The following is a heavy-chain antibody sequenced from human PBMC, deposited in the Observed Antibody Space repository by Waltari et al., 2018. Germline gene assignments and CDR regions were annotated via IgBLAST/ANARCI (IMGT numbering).Heavy chain of an antibody. J-gene: IGHJ4*02. D-gene: IGHD3-3*01. CDR2: ITNSGGRT. CDR3: AKDLYTTFGAVDS. CDR1: GLVFTDYA. V-gene: IGHV3-23*01. Sequence: EVQLLQSGGGLVQPGGSLKLSCAASGLVFTDYAMSWVRQAPGKGLEWVSCITNSGGRTFYAESVRGRFTISRDSSYNMVYLQMNSLRGEDTAVYYCAKDLYTTFGAVDSWGQGSLVSVSS.